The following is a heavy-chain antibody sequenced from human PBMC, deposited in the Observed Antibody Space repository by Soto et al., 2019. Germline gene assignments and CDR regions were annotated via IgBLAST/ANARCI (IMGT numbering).Heavy chain of an antibody. Sequence: ASETLSLTCAVYGGSFSGYYWSWIRQPPGKGLEWIGEINHSGSTNYNPSLKSRVTISVDTSKNQFSLKLSSVTAADTAVYYCARGGVYATFDYWGPGTLLTVSS. V-gene: IGHV4-34*01. CDR3: ARGGVYATFDY. CDR1: GGSFSGYY. J-gene: IGHJ4*02. CDR2: INHSGST. D-gene: IGHD2-8*01.